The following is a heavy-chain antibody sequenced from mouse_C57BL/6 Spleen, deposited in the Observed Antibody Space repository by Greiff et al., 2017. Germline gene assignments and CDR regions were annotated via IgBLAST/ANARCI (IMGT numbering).Heavy chain of an antibody. D-gene: IGHD2-12*01. Sequence: QVQLQQPGAELVKPGASVKLSCKASGYTFTSYWMHWVKQRPGQGLEWIGMIHPNRGSTNYNEKFKSKATLTVNKSSSTAYMQLSSMTSEDSAVYDCAREGVYYNAMDYWGQGTSVTVSS. CDR1: GYTFTSYW. CDR2: IHPNRGST. J-gene: IGHJ4*01. CDR3: AREGVYYNAMDY. V-gene: IGHV1-64*01.